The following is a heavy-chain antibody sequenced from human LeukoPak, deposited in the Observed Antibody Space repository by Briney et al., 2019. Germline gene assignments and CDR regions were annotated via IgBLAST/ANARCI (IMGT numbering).Heavy chain of an antibody. CDR2: INPNSGGT. V-gene: IGHV1-2*02. CDR1: GYTFTGYY. Sequence: ASVKVSCKASGYTFTGYYMHWVRQAPGRGLEWMGWINPNSGGTNYAQKFQGRVTMTRDTSISTAYMELSRLRSEDTAVYYCAREGHCSGANCPYRYWGQGTLVTVSS. D-gene: IGHD2-15*01. CDR3: AREGHCSGANCPYRY. J-gene: IGHJ4*02.